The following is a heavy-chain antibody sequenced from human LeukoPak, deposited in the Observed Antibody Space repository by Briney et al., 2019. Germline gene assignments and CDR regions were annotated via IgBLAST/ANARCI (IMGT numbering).Heavy chain of an antibody. V-gene: IGHV4-4*09. CDR3: VVSPNQDFFDY. J-gene: IGHJ4*02. CDR2: IYDSGRT. Sequence: PSETLSLTCTVSGVSINSHYLNWLRQPPGKGLERIGYIYDSGRTNYNPSLKSRVTISVDTSKSQFSLNLNSLTAADTAVYYCVVSPNQDFFDYWGQGPLVTVSS. CDR1: GVSINSHY.